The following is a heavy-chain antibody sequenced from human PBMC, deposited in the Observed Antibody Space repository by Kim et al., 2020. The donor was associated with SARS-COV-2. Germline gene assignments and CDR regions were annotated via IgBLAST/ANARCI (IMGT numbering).Heavy chain of an antibody. CDR2: IFETGAT. J-gene: IGHJ4*02. V-gene: IGHV4-38-2*02. CDR1: GHPITSAYF. D-gene: IGHD3-22*01. CDR3: TSKYYYDSGGYYYADW. Sequence: SETLSLICTVSGHPITSAYFWGWIRQSPGKGLEWIGSIFETGATYYNPSLKSRVTLSIDTSKDQFFLRLNSVTAADTALYYCTSKYYYDSGGYYYADWWGQGTLVTVSS.